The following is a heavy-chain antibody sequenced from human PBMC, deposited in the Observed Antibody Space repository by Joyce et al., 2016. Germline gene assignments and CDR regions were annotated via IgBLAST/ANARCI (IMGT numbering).Heavy chain of an antibody. CDR3: VRDPFDY. CDR1: GFTFSAYW. V-gene: IGHV3-7*04. Sequence: EVHLVESGGGLVQPGGSLRLSCAASGFTFSAYWMTWVRQAPGKGLEWVATIKEGGTEEFYLDTGKGRFTISRDNAENSVYLQMNSLRADDTAVYYCVRDPFDYWGQGAVVTVSS. J-gene: IGHJ4*02. CDR2: IKEGGTEE.